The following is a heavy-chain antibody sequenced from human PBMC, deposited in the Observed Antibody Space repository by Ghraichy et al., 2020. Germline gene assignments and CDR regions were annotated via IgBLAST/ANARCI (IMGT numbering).Heavy chain of an antibody. Sequence: GGSLRLSCAAFGFSVNDNYMSWFRQTPGRGLEWVSIIYGLSTNTYYADSVKGRFTISRDNSKNTLFLQMNNLRPEDTAIYYCARDRRDVDKFWGQGTLVTVAS. CDR3: ARDRRDVDKF. V-gene: IGHV3-66*01. CDR1: GFSVNDNY. J-gene: IGHJ4*02. D-gene: IGHD5-24*01. CDR2: IYGLSTNT.